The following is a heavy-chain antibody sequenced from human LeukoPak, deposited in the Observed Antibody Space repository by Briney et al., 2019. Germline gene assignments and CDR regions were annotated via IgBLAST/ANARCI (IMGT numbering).Heavy chain of an antibody. Sequence: GGSLRLSCAASGFAFSSYWMSWVRQAPGKGLEWVANIKEDGSEKYYVDSVKGRFTISRDNAKNSLYLQMNSLRAEDTAVYYCARDIGGSYYVFWGQGTLVTVSS. CDR3: ARDIGGSYYVF. V-gene: IGHV3-7*01. CDR1: GFAFSSYW. D-gene: IGHD1-26*01. J-gene: IGHJ4*02. CDR2: IKEDGSEK.